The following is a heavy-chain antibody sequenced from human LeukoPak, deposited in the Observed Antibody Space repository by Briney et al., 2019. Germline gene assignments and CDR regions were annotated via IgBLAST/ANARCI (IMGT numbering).Heavy chain of an antibody. Sequence: PSQTLSLTCTVSGGSISSADYYWSWLRRPPGKGLERIIYIFYNGRSYYNPSLKSRVTISVYTSKNQYSLKLSCVTAADTAVYYCGRRSRDGYNSYFDYWGQGTLVTVSS. CDR2: IFYNGRS. V-gene: IGHV4-30-4*01. J-gene: IGHJ4*02. CDR1: GGSISSADYY. CDR3: GRRSRDGYNSYFDY. D-gene: IGHD5-24*01.